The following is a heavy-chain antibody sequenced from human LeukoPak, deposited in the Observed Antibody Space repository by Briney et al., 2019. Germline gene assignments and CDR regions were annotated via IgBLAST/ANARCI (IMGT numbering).Heavy chain of an antibody. CDR2: INHSGST. V-gene: IGHV4-34*01. D-gene: IGHD5-18*01. J-gene: IGHJ6*02. CDR3: AREGYSYGHYYYYGMDV. Sequence: PSETLSLTCAVYGGSFSGYYWSWIRQPPGKGLEWIGEINHSGSTDYNPSPKSRVTISVDKSKNKFSLKLSSVTAADKAVYYCAREGYSYGHYYYYGMDVWGQGTTVTVSS. CDR1: GGSFSGYY.